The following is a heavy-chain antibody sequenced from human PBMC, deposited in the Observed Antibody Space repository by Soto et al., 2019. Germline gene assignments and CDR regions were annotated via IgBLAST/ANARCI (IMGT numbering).Heavy chain of an antibody. Sequence: GGSLRLSCAASGFTFSSYAMHWVRQAPGKGLEWVAVISYDGSNKYYADSVKGRFTISRDNSKNTLYLQMNSLRAEDMAVYYCARAGGYGSGSYYGNYYSYGMDVWGQGPRSPSP. J-gene: IGHJ6*02. D-gene: IGHD3-10*01. V-gene: IGHV3-30-3*01. CDR1: GFTFSSYA. CDR2: ISYDGSNK. CDR3: ARAGGYGSGSYYGNYYSYGMDV.